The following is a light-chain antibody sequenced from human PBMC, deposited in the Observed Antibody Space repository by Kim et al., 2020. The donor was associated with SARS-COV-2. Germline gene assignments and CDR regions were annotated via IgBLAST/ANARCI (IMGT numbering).Light chain of an antibody. Sequence: SPGDRVTVSCRASQTVSSHYLAWYQQKPGQAPRLLIYGASSRATGIPDRFSGSGSETDFTLTISRLDPEDFAMYYCQQYGTSPLTFGGGTKVEI. V-gene: IGKV3-20*01. CDR1: QTVSSHY. J-gene: IGKJ4*01. CDR2: GAS. CDR3: QQYGTSPLT.